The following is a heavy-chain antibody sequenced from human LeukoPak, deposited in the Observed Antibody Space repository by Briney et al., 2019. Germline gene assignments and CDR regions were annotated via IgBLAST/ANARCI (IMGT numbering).Heavy chain of an antibody. Sequence: ASVTVSCKASGYTFTSYDINWVRQATGQGLEWMGWMNPNSGNTAYAQKFQGRVTITRNTSISTAYMELSSLRSEDTAVYYCAKTPVGMVTLDYWGQGTLVTVSS. CDR1: GYTFTSYD. CDR3: AKTPVGMVTLDY. V-gene: IGHV1-8*03. J-gene: IGHJ4*02. D-gene: IGHD5-24*01. CDR2: MNPNSGNT.